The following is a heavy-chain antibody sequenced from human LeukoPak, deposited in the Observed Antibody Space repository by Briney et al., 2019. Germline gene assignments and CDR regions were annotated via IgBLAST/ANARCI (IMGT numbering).Heavy chain of an antibody. CDR2: IYSAGST. Sequence: GGSLRLSCAASGFTVSSNYMSWVRQAPGKGLEWVSVIYSAGSTYYADSVKGRFTISRDNSKNTLYLQMNSLRAEDTAVYYCAKDHGEPSGWYFDLWGRGTLVTVSS. J-gene: IGHJ2*01. D-gene: IGHD1-26*01. V-gene: IGHV3-53*05. CDR3: AKDHGEPSGWYFDL. CDR1: GFTVSSNY.